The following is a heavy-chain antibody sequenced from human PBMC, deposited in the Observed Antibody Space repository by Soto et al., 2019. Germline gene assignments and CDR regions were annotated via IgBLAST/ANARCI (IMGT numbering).Heavy chain of an antibody. D-gene: IGHD4-17*01. CDR2: INPNSGGT. Sequence: ASVNVSFKASGYTFTGYYMHWVRPAPGQGLELLGWINPNSGGTNYAQKFQGRVTMTSDTSTSTAYMELSSLRSDDTAVYYCAKLDTDYGVYRYYVMDVWGQGTRVTVSS. J-gene: IGHJ6*02. CDR3: AKLDTDYGVYRYYVMDV. CDR1: GYTFTGYY. V-gene: IGHV1-2*02.